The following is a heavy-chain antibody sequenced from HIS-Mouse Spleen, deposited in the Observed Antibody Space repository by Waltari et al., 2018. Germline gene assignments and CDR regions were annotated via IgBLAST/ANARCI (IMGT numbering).Heavy chain of an antibody. Sequence: EVQLVESGGGLVQPGGSLKLSCAASGFTFSSYWMHWVRQAPGKGLGWVSRINSDGSSTSYADSVKGRFTISRDNAKNTLYLQMNSLRAEDTAVYYCAKDLELDAFDIWGQGTMVTVSS. CDR1: GFTFSSYW. CDR2: INSDGSST. D-gene: IGHD1-1*01. J-gene: IGHJ3*02. V-gene: IGHV3-74*01. CDR3: AKDLELDAFDI.